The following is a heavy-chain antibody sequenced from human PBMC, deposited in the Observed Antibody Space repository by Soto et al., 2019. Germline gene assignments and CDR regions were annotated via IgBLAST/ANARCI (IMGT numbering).Heavy chain of an antibody. CDR1: GFTFSGSA. CDR2: IRSKANSYAT. J-gene: IGHJ4*02. Sequence: GGSLSLSCAASGFTFSGSAMHWVRQASGKGLEWVGRIRSKANSYATAYAASVKGRFTISRDDSKNTAYLQMNSLKTEDTAVYYCTLMITFGDLTLGYWGQGTLVTVSS. CDR3: TLMITFGDLTLGY. V-gene: IGHV3-73*01. D-gene: IGHD3-16*01.